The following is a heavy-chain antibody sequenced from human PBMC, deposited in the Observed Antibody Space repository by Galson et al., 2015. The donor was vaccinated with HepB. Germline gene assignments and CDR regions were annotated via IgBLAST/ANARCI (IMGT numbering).Heavy chain of an antibody. CDR3: AREVPGNFGYSGYYFDY. D-gene: IGHD5-12*01. CDR1: GFTFSSYS. CDR2: ISSSSSYI. V-gene: IGHV3-21*01. Sequence: SLRLSCAASGFTFSSYSMNWVRQAPGKGLEWVSSISSSSSYIYYADSVKGRFTISRDNAKNSLYLQMNSLRAEDTAVYYCAREVPGNFGYSGYYFDYWGQGTLVTVSS. J-gene: IGHJ4*02.